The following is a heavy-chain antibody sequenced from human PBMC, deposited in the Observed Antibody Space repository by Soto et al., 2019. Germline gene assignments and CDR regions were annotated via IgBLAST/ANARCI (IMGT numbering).Heavy chain of an antibody. J-gene: IGHJ4*02. CDR1: GNTLTYRY. D-gene: IGHD6-6*01. Sequence: ASVKVSCKALGNTLTYRYLHWVRQAPGQGLEWMGWISAFNGNTNYAQKFQGRVTMTTDTSTSTAYMELRSLRSDDTAVYYCARVLAARDFGIDYWGQGTLVTVSS. CDR3: ARVLAARDFGIDY. CDR2: ISAFNGNT. V-gene: IGHV1-18*04.